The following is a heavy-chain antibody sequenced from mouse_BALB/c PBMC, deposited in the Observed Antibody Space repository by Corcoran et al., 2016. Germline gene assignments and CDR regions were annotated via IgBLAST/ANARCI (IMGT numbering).Heavy chain of an antibody. V-gene: IGHV1-18*01. CDR3: ARWGITTFDY. J-gene: IGHJ2*01. D-gene: IGHD1-1*01. CDR1: GYTFTDYN. Sequence: EVLLQQSGSELVKPGTSVKISCKASGYTFTDYNMDWVRQSHGKSLEWIGDINPRSGGTIYNQTFKGKATLTVDKSSSTAYMELRSLTSEDTAVYYCARWGITTFDYWGQGTTVTVSS. CDR2: INPRSGGT.